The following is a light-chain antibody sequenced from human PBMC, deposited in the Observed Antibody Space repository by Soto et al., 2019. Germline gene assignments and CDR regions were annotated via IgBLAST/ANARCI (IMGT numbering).Light chain of an antibody. J-gene: IGKJ4*01. CDR2: GAS. Sequence: EIVMTQSPATLSVSPGDRVSLSCRASQSVRSNSAWYQQKPGQAPRLLIYGASTRATGVPARFSGSGFGTDFTLTISSLQSEDFAIYYCQLYNSWPLTFGGGTKVDI. V-gene: IGKV3-15*01. CDR1: QSVRSN. CDR3: QLYNSWPLT.